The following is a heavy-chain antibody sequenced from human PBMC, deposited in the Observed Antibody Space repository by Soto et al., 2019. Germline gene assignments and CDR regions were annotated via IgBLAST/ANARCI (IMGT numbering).Heavy chain of an antibody. J-gene: IGHJ5*02. CDR2: IYHSGST. D-gene: IGHD2-21*02. Sequence: SETLSLTCAVSGGSISSGGYSWSWIRQPPGKGLEWIGYIYHSGSTYYNPSLKSRVTISVDRSKNQFSLKLSSVTAADTAVYYCARLYCGGDCYSVYWFDPWGQGTLVTVSS. CDR1: GGSISSGGYS. CDR3: ARLYCGGDCYSVYWFDP. V-gene: IGHV4-30-2*01.